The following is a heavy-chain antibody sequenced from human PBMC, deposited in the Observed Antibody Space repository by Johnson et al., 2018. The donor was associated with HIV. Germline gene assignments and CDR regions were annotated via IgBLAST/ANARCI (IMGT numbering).Heavy chain of an antibody. CDR3: AREYYGSGSDAFDI. V-gene: IGHV3-7*01. CDR2: IKQDGSEK. Sequence: VQLVESGGGLVQPGGSLRLSCAASGFTFSSYWMSWVRQAPGKGLEWVANIKQDGSEKYYVDSVKGRFTISRDNAKNSLYLQMNSLRAEDTAVYYCAREYYGSGSDAFDIWGQGTKVTVSS. J-gene: IGHJ3*02. D-gene: IGHD3-10*01. CDR1: GFTFSSYW.